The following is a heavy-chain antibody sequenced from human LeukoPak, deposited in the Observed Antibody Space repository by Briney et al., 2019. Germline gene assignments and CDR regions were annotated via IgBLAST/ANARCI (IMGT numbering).Heavy chain of an antibody. V-gene: IGHV3-73*01. D-gene: IGHD3-22*01. J-gene: IGHJ4*02. CDR1: GFTFSGSA. CDR2: TRSKANSYAT. Sequence: GGSLRLSCAASGFTFSGSAMHWVRQASGKGLEWVGRTRSKANSYATAYAASVKGRFTISRDDSKNTAYLQMNSLKTEDTAVYYCTRHPYYYDSSGYGWGQGTLVTVSS. CDR3: TRHPYYYDSSGYG.